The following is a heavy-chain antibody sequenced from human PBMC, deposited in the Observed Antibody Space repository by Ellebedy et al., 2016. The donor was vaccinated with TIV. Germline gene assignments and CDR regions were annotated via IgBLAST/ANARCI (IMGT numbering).Heavy chain of an antibody. CDR1: GYTFTRYG. CDR2: IAVYNGHT. V-gene: IGHV1-18*01. J-gene: IGHJ2*01. Sequence: ASVKVSXXVSGYTFTRYGMTWVRQAPGQGLEGMGWIAVYNGHTKYAQKFQDRVVMTTETATSTVYMELRSLRSDDTAVYYCARSRLGGGHWYFDFWGRGTLVTVSS. D-gene: IGHD3-10*01. CDR3: ARSRLGGGHWYFDF.